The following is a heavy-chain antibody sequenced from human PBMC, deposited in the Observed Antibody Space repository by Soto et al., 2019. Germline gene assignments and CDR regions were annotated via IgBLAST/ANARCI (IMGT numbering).Heavy chain of an antibody. CDR2: FDPEDGET. CDR3: ATGDYYGSGSHWYFDL. J-gene: IGHJ2*01. CDR1: GYTLTELS. V-gene: IGHV1-24*01. Sequence: QVQLVQSGAEVKKPGASVKVSCKVSGYTLTELSMHWVRQAPGKGLEWMGGFDPEDGETIYAQKFQGRVTMTEDTSTDTAYMELGSLRSEDTAVYYCATGDYYGSGSHWYFDLWGRGTLVTVSS. D-gene: IGHD3-10*01.